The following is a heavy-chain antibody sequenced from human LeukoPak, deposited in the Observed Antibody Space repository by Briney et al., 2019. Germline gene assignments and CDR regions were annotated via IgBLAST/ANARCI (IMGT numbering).Heavy chain of an antibody. D-gene: IGHD6-19*01. Sequence: GGSLRLSCAASGFTFSSYWMHWVRQAPGKGLEWVSTINGSGDRKYYTDSVKGRFTISRVSSENTLYLQMNSLRADDTAVYYCAKDPYSSPYYGPGYLGQGTLVTVSS. J-gene: IGHJ4*02. CDR3: AKDPYSSPYYGPGY. V-gene: IGHV3-23*01. CDR2: INGSGDRK. CDR1: GFTFSSYW.